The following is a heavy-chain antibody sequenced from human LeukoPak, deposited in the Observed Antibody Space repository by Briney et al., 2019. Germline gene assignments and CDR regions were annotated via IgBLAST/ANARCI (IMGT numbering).Heavy chain of an antibody. CDR3: ARGKSIAAGIYTLDY. CDR1: GGSISSHY. D-gene: IGHD6-13*01. Sequence: SETLSLTCTVSGGSISSHYWSWIRQPPGKGLEWIGYIYYSGSTNYNPSLKSRVTISVDTSKNQFSLKLSSVTVADTAVYYCARGKSIAAGIYTLDYWGQGTLVTVSS. V-gene: IGHV4-59*11. CDR2: IYYSGST. J-gene: IGHJ4*02.